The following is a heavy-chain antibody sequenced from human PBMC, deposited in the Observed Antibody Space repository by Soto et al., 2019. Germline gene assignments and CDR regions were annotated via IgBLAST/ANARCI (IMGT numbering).Heavy chain of an antibody. J-gene: IGHJ4*02. V-gene: IGHV1-69*06. CDR3: AREKGAYYSHLVY. CDR1: GATFSSYA. CDR2: IIPFFGTR. Sequence: QVLLVQSGAEVKKPGSSVKLSCKLSGATFSSYAMSWVRQAPGQGLEWIVGIIPFFGTRNYAQKFQGRVTITADTSTATSYMELSSQRSDGTAVYYCAREKGAYYSHLVYWGQGTLVTVSS. D-gene: IGHD3-22*01.